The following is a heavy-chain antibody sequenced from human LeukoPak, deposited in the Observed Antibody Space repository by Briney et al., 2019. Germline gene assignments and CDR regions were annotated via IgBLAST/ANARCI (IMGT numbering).Heavy chain of an antibody. CDR3: ARSYSSGWNDAFDI. CDR2: IYYSGST. CDR1: GGSISSSSYY. J-gene: IGHJ3*02. D-gene: IGHD6-19*01. Sequence: PSETLSLTCTVSGGSISSSSYYWGWTRQPPGKGLEWIGSIYYSGSTYYNPSLKSRVTISVDTSKNQFSLKLSSVTAADTAVYYCARSYSSGWNDAFDIWGQGTMVTVSS. V-gene: IGHV4-39*01.